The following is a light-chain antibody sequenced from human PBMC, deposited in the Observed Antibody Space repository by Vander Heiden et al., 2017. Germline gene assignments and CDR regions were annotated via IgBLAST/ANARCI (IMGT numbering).Light chain of an antibody. CDR3: GSWDRRLTGVA. J-gene: IGLJ2*01. Sequence: QSALTQPPSVSAAPGQRVTISCSGTSSYTGNNDVAWYQHLTGTAPKLLIYDNYKRPSGIPDRFSGSKSGTSATLAITGLQTGDEADYYCGSWDRRLTGVAFGGGTKLTVL. V-gene: IGLV1-51*01. CDR1: SSYTGNND. CDR2: DNY.